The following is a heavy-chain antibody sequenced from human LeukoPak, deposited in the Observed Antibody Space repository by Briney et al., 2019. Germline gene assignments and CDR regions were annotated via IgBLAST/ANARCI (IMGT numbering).Heavy chain of an antibody. Sequence: GASVKVSFTASGGTFSIYAISWVRQAPGQGLEWMGGIIPIFGTANYAQKFQGRVTITADESTSTAYMELSSLRSEDTAVYYCAKFGRYDSSGSNYYYYGMDVWGQGTTVTVSS. CDR3: AKFGRYDSSGSNYYYYGMDV. V-gene: IGHV1-69*01. J-gene: IGHJ6*02. CDR2: IIPIFGTA. CDR1: GGTFSIYA. D-gene: IGHD3-22*01.